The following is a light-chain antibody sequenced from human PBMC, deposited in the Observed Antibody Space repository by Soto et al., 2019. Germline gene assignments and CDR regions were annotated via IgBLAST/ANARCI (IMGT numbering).Light chain of an antibody. J-gene: IGKJ5*01. CDR2: GAS. Sequence: EIVMTQAPSTLSVSPLVRATLSCRQRQSVSSYLAWYQQKPGQAPRIIIFGASSRATGIPDRFSGSGSGTDFTLTISRLEPEDFAMYYCQQYGSSLITFGQGTRLEIK. V-gene: IGKV3-20*01. CDR1: QSVSSY. CDR3: QQYGSSLIT.